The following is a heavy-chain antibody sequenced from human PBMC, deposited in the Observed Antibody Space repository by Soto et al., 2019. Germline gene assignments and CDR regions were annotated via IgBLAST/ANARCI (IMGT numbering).Heavy chain of an antibody. J-gene: IGHJ5*01. CDR1: GFTFDDFA. CDR3: GRGGQGVVLLPDWFGD. D-gene: IGHD2-21*01. Sequence: EVQLVESGGGLVQPGRSLRLSCAASGFTFDDFAMHWVRQAPGKGLEWVSGVSRNSGKIDYADSVKGRFSISRDNAKNSLDLQRNSRRTEDTALYFCGRGGQGVVLLPDWFGDWGQGTLVTVSS. CDR2: VSRNSGKI. V-gene: IGHV3-9*01.